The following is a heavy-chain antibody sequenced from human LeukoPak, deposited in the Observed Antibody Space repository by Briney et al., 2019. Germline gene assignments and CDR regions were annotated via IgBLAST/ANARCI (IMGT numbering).Heavy chain of an antibody. CDR1: GFPFSSYA. CDR3: AKDLGFYYGSPGYFDD. J-gene: IGHJ4*02. CDR2: IDGSVRT. Sequence: GGSLRLSCAASGFPFSSYALSWVRLAPGKGLEWVAAIDGSVRTNYADSVKGRFTISRDNSKNTLHLQMNCLRAEDTAVYYCAKDLGFYYGSPGYFDDWGQGALVSVSS. D-gene: IGHD3-10*01. V-gene: IGHV3-23*01.